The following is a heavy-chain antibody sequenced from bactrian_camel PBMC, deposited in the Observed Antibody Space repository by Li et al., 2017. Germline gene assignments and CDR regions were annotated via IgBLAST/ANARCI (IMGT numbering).Heavy chain of an antibody. CDR2: IATGSGNT. CDR1: GYTYNRNC. CDR3: AAAFVKTCRWSTMGWNY. V-gene: IGHV3S1*01. Sequence: VQLVESGGGSVQAGGSLRLSCAASGYTYNRNCMAWFRQAPGKEREGVARIATGSGNTYYADSVKGRFTISQDNAKNTLYLQMNNLQLEDTAMYFCAAAFVKTCRWSTMGWNYWGQGTQVTVS. D-gene: IGHD5*01. J-gene: IGHJ4*01.